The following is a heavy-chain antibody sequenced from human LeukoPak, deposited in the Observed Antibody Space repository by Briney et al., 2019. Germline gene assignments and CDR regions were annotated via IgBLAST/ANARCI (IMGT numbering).Heavy chain of an antibody. D-gene: IGHD3/OR15-3a*01. V-gene: IGHV3-48*04. Sequence: GGSLRLSCAVSGFTITSWSMNWVRQAPGKGLEWLSYISSGGSPIYYADSVKGCFTISRDDAKNLVYLQMNSLRAEDTAVYYCTYLRTPYYNDKWVDPWGQGALVTV. CDR1: GFTITSWS. CDR3: TYLRTPYYNDKWVDP. CDR2: ISSGGSPI. J-gene: IGHJ5*02.